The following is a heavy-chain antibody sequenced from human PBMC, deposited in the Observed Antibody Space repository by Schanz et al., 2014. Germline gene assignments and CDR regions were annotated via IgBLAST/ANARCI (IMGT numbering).Heavy chain of an antibody. D-gene: IGHD3-9*01. Sequence: QVQLVESGGGVVQPGGSLRLSCAASGFIFRNYGMHWVRQAPGKGLEWVAVIWSDGSGKYYADSVKGRFTISRDSPKNTLYLQMNSLRAEDTAVYYCAKQIHYDILTVTRNWGQGTLVTVSS. J-gene: IGHJ4*02. CDR1: GFIFRNYG. CDR3: AKQIHYDILTVTRN. V-gene: IGHV3-33*06. CDR2: IWSDGSGK.